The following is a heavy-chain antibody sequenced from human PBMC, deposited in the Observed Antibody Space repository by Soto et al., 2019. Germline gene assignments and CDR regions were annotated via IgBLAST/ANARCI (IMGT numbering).Heavy chain of an antibody. D-gene: IGHD3-10*01. V-gene: IGHV2-5*02. CDR3: AHIHYYGSGNFLLSPNNWFDP. J-gene: IGHJ5*02. CDR2: IYWDDDK. CDR1: GFSLSTSGVG. Sequence: QITLKESGPTLLKATQTLTLTCTFSGFSLSTSGVGVGWIRQPPGKALEWLALIYWDDDKFYSPSLKSRLTLAKDTSKNQVVLTMTNMDPVDTAIYYCAHIHYYGSGNFLLSPNNWFDPWGQGTLVTVSS.